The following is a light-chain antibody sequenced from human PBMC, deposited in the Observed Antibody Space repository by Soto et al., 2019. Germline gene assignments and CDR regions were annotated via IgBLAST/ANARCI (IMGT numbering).Light chain of an antibody. CDR2: EVS. Sequence: QSVLTQPASVSGSPGQSITISCTGTSSDVGGYEFVSWYQQHPGKAPKLMIYEVSNRPSGVSSRFSGSKSGNTASLTISGIQAEDEADYYCGSYTGSIYVVGTGTKLTVL. CDR3: GSYTGSIYV. CDR1: SSDVGGYEF. V-gene: IGLV2-14*01. J-gene: IGLJ1*01.